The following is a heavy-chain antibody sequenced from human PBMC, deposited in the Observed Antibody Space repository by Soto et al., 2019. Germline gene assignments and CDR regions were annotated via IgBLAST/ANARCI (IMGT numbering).Heavy chain of an antibody. CDR3: ARVPLGRISWFDP. V-gene: IGHV1-69*13. Sequence: SVKVSCKASGGTFSSYAISWVRQAPGQGLEWMGGIIPIFGTANYAQRFQGRVTITADESTSTAYMELSSLRSEDTAVYYCARVPLGRISWFDPWGQGTLVTVSS. J-gene: IGHJ5*02. CDR1: GGTFSSYA. D-gene: IGHD3-16*01. CDR2: IIPIFGTA.